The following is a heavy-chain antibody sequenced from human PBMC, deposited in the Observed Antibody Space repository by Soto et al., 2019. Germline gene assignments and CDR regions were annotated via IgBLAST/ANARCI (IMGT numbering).Heavy chain of an antibody. CDR3: ASSDSRLRGGWLFDP. V-gene: IGHV4-59*01. CDR2: ISYSMST. D-gene: IGHD6-19*01. Sequence: SETLSLTCTVSGGSISSYWWSWIRQPPGRGLEWIASISYSMSTYYNPSLKSRLTISADTSKNQFSLKLNSVTAADTAVYYCASSDSRLRGGWLFDPWGPGTLVTVSS. J-gene: IGHJ5*02. CDR1: GGSISSYW.